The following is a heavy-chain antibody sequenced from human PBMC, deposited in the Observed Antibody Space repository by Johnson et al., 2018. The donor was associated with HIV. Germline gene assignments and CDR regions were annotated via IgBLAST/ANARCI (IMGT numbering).Heavy chain of an antibody. J-gene: IGHJ3*02. Sequence: QVHLVESGGGVVQPGRSLRLSCAASGFTFSSYAMHLVRQAPGKGLEWVAVISYDGSNKYYADSVKGRFTISRDNSKNTLYLQMNSLRAEDTAVYYCARDRTYSGYGKIAFDIWGQGTMVTVSS. V-gene: IGHV3-30-3*01. D-gene: IGHD5-12*01. CDR3: ARDRTYSGYGKIAFDI. CDR2: ISYDGSNK. CDR1: GFTFSSYA.